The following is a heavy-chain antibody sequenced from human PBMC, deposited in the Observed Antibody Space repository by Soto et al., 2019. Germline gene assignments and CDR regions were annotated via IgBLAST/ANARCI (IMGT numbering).Heavy chain of an antibody. CDR2: ISYDGSNK. Sequence: GGSLRLSCVASGFTFSSYAMHWVRQAPGKGLEWVAVISYDGSNKYYADSVKGRFTISRDNAKNSLYLQMNSLRAEDTAVYYCARDHGIAAAGHWGQGTLVTVSS. CDR1: GFTFSSYA. D-gene: IGHD6-13*01. J-gene: IGHJ4*02. V-gene: IGHV3-30-3*01. CDR3: ARDHGIAAAGH.